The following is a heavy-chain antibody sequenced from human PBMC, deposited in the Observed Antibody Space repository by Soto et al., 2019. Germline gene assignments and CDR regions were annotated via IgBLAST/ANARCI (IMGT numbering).Heavy chain of an antibody. CDR3: ARGLGSSYAFDI. Sequence: QVQLVQSGAEVKKPGASVKVSCKASGYTFTSYGISWVRQAPGQGLEWMGWISAYNGNTNYAQKLQGRVTMTTDTSTSTTYIGRRRLKTDDTGVYYCARGLGSSYAFDIWDQGTMVTVSS. D-gene: IGHD1-26*01. J-gene: IGHJ3*02. CDR1: GYTFTSYG. CDR2: ISAYNGNT. V-gene: IGHV1-18*01.